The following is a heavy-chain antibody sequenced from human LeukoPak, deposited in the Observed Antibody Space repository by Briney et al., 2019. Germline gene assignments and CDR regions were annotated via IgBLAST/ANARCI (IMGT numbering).Heavy chain of an antibody. CDR3: ARSSRLGQLSLGY. J-gene: IGHJ4*02. CDR2: ISDRGRT. CDR1: GGSVSSGGYY. V-gene: IGHV4-31*03. Sequence: SQTLSLTCTVPGGSVSSGGYYWSWIRQHPQKGLEWIGYISDRGRTYYNPSLMSRLTISVDTSKNQFSLRLTSVTAADTAVYYCARSSRLGQLSLGYWGQGTLVTVSS. D-gene: IGHD3-16*02.